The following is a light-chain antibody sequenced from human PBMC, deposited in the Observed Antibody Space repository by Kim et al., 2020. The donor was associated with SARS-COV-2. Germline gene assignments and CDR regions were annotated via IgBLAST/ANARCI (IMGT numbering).Light chain of an antibody. CDR1: QSISTSY. V-gene: IGKV3-20*01. CDR2: GTS. J-gene: IGKJ4*01. CDR3: QQYASSTPLT. Sequence: DIVLTQSPGTLSLSPGETATLSCRASQSISTSYLAWYQQKPGQPPKLLIYGTSSRATGIPDRFSGSGSGTDFTLTISRLEPEDFAVYYCQQYASSTPLTFGGGTKVDIK.